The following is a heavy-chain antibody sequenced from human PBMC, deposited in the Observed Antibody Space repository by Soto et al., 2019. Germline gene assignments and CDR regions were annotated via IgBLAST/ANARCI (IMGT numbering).Heavy chain of an antibody. CDR3: AGYYDSSGYWPFDY. D-gene: IGHD3-22*01. CDR2: IYYSGST. Sequence: SETLSLTCTVSGGSIRSYYWSWIRQPPGKGLEWIGYIYYSGSTNYNPSLKSRVTISVDTSKNQFSLKLSSVTAADTAVYYCAGYYDSSGYWPFDYWGQGTPVTVS. CDR1: GGSIRSYY. V-gene: IGHV4-59*01. J-gene: IGHJ4*02.